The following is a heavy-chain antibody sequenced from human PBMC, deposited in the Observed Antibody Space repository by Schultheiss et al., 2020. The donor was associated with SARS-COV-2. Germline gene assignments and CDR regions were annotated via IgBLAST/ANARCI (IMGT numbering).Heavy chain of an antibody. Sequence: GGSLRLSCAASGFTFSYYYMSGVRQAPGKGLEWVSAISGSGGSTYYADSVKGRFTISRDNSKNTLYLQMNSLRAEDTAVYYCARDITTTVTTTHYYYYGMDVWGQGTTVTVSS. CDR2: ISGSGGST. J-gene: IGHJ6*02. V-gene: IGHV3-23*01. D-gene: IGHD4-17*01. CDR3: ARDITTTVTTTHYYYYGMDV. CDR1: GFTFSYYY.